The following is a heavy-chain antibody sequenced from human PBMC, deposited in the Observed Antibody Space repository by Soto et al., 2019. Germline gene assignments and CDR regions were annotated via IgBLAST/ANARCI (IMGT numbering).Heavy chain of an antibody. V-gene: IGHV3-21*01. D-gene: IGHD3-16*01. J-gene: IGHJ3*02. CDR3: ARADMLEIMIPTPDAFHI. CDR2: ISSSSSYI. Sequence: GGSLRLSCAASGFTFSSYSMNWVRQAPGKGLEWVSSISSSSSYIYYADSVKGRFTISRDNEKNSLYLQMNSLRAEDTAVYYCARADMLEIMIPTPDAFHIWGQGTMVTVSS. CDR1: GFTFSSYS.